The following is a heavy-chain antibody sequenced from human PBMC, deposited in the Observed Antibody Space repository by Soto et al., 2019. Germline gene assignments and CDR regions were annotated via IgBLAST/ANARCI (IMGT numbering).Heavy chain of an antibody. CDR1: GYIFTTYG. CDR3: ARGRYGDY. V-gene: IGHV1-18*01. Sequence: QVHLVQSGAEVKKPGASVKVSCKGSGYIFTTYGITWVRQAPGQGLEWMGWISAHNGNTNYAQKLQGRVTVTRDTSTSTAYMELRNLRSDDTAGYYGARGRYGDYWGQGALVTVSS. J-gene: IGHJ4*02. CDR2: ISAHNGNT. D-gene: IGHD1-1*01.